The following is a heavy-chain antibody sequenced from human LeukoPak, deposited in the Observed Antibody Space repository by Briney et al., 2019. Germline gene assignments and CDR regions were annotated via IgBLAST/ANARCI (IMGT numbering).Heavy chain of an antibody. Sequence: ASVKVSCKVSGYTLTGLSMHWVRQAPGKGLEWMGGFDPEDGETIYAQKFQGRVTMTEDTSTDTAYMELSSLRSEDTAVYYCAPIVGATTLAFDYWGQGTLVTVSS. CDR1: GYTLTGLS. D-gene: IGHD1-26*01. V-gene: IGHV1-24*01. CDR2: FDPEDGET. J-gene: IGHJ4*02. CDR3: APIVGATTLAFDY.